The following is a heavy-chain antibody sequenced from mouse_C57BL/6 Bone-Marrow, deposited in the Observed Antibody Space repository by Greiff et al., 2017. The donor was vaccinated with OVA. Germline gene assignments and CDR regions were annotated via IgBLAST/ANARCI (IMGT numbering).Heavy chain of an antibody. CDR2: IDPSDSYT. CDR1: GYTFTSYC. CDR3: ARWGTFAY. D-gene: IGHD2-14*01. J-gene: IGHJ3*01. Sequence: QVQLQQPGAELVMPGASVKLSCKASGYTFTSYCMHWVKQRPGQGLEWIGEIDPSDSYTNYNQKFKGKSTLTVDKSSSTAYMQLSSLTSEDSAVYYCARWGTFAYWGQGTLVTVSA. V-gene: IGHV1-69*01.